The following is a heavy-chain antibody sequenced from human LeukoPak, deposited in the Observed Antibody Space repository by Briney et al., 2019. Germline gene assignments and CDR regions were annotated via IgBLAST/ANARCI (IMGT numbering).Heavy chain of an antibody. Sequence: GGSLRLSCAASGFGLSSYNMNRVRQAPGMGLEWVSYISSNSENVFYGDSVQGRFTISRDNAENSLFLQMNSLRAEDTAMYYCARVYELREEDYYYYYMDVWGKGTTVTVSS. CDR1: GFGLSSYN. D-gene: IGHD5/OR15-5a*01. CDR2: ISSNSENV. J-gene: IGHJ6*03. V-gene: IGHV3-21*06. CDR3: ARVYELREEDYYYYYMDV.